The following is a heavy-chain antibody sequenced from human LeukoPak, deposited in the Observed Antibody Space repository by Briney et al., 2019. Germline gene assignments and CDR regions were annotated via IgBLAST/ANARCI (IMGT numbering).Heavy chain of an antibody. CDR3: AREVPYYGMDV. V-gene: IGHV3-53*01. CDR1: GFTFSKAW. Sequence: SGGSLRLSCAASGFTFSKAWMHWVRQAPGKGLEWVSVIYSGGSTYYADSVKGRFTISRDNSKNTLYLQMNSLRAEDTAVYYCAREVPYYGMDVWGQGTTVTVSS. J-gene: IGHJ6*02. CDR2: IYSGGST.